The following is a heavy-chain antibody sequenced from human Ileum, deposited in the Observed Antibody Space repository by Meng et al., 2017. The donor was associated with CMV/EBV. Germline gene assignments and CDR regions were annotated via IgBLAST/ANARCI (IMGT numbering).Heavy chain of an antibody. CDR1: GGSVNNYD. CDR2: FYSSDTY. Sequence: QGQLQESGPGLVKPSEPLSLTCTVSGGSVNNYDWSWIRQSAGKGLEWIGRFYSSDTYNYHPSLDSRVTMSLDTSKNQFSLNLRSVTAADTATYYCARGPGASTREGFDYWGLGTLVTVSS. J-gene: IGHJ4*02. D-gene: IGHD1-26*01. V-gene: IGHV4-4*07. CDR3: ARGPGASTREGFDY.